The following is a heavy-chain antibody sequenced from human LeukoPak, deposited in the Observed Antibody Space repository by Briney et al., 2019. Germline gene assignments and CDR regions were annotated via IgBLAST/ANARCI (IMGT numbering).Heavy chain of an antibody. D-gene: IGHD6-19*01. Sequence: GGSLRLSCAASGFTFSSYRMNWVRQAPGEGLEWVSSISSSSTYKYYADSVKGRFTISRDNAKNSLYLQMNSLRAEDTAVYYCAREDSSGWADYWGQGTLVTVSS. CDR1: GFTFSSYR. CDR3: AREDSSGWADY. V-gene: IGHV3-21*01. CDR2: ISSSSTYK. J-gene: IGHJ4*02.